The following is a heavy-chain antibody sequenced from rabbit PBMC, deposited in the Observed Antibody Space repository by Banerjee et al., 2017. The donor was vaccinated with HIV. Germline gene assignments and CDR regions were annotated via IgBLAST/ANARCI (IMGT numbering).Heavy chain of an antibody. CDR2: IYAGSSGAT. D-gene: IGHD6-1*01. Sequence: QEQLEESGGDLVKPEGSLTLTCTASGFSFSSSYWICWVRQAPGKGLEWIACIYAGSSGATYSASWAKGRFTISKTSSTTVTLQMTSLTAADTATYFCARGDYTYGYTSLWGPGTLVTVS. V-gene: IGHV1S45*01. J-gene: IGHJ4*01. CDR3: ARGDYTYGYTSL. CDR1: GFSFSSSYW.